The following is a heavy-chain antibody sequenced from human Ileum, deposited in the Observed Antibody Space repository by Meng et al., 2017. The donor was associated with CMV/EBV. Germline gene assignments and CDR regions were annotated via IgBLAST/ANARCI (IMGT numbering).Heavy chain of an antibody. V-gene: IGHV3-53*01. Sequence: GGSLRPSCAASGFTVSNNYMTWVRQAPGKGLEWVSVIYSGGNTYYADSVKGRFTISRDNSKNTLYLQMNSLRAEDTAMYYCARVTFPTEHGYWGQGSLVTVSS. CDR2: IYSGGNT. CDR3: ARVTFPTEHGY. CDR1: GFTVSNNY. J-gene: IGHJ4*02. D-gene: IGHD2/OR15-2a*01.